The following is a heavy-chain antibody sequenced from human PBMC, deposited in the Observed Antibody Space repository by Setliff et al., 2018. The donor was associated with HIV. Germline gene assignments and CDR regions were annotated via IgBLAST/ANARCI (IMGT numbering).Heavy chain of an antibody. D-gene: IGHD3-22*01. J-gene: IGHJ5*02. V-gene: IGHV4-39*02. CDR1: GGSISSSTYY. CDR2: IYYSGST. CDR3: ARENGWLFGWFDP. Sequence: SETLSLTCTVSGGSISSSTYYWGWIRQPPGKGLEWIGSIYYSGSTYYNPSLKSRVTISVDTSKNQFSLKLSSVTAADTAVYYCARENGWLFGWFDPWGQGTPVTVSS.